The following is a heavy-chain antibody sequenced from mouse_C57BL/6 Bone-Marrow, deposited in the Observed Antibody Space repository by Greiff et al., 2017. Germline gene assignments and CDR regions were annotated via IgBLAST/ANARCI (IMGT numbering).Heavy chain of an antibody. V-gene: IGHV2-5*01. D-gene: IGHD3-1*01. Sequence: VQRVESGPGLVQPSQSLSITCTVSGFSLTSYGVHWVRQSPGKGLEWLGVIWRGGSTDYNAAFMSRLSITKDNSKSQVFFKMNSLQADDTAIYYCAKIGDSYYAMDYWGQGTSVTVSS. CDR1: GFSLTSYG. CDR3: AKIGDSYYAMDY. CDR2: IWRGGST. J-gene: IGHJ4*01.